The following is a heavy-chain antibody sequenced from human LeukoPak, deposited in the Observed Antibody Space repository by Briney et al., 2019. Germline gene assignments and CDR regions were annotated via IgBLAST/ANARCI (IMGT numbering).Heavy chain of an antibody. CDR3: AKRWYGYNLPPSHAFDI. CDR2: VSGSGGSA. Sequence: GGSLRLSCAASGFTFSSYARTWVGRAPRKGREGGSGVSGSGGSAYYADSVKGRVTISGDKSKNTLSLQMTSPRPEDPAVYYCAKRWYGYNLPPSHAFDIWAQGTMVTVSS. D-gene: IGHD5-24*01. V-gene: IGHV3-23*01. CDR1: GFTFSSYA. J-gene: IGHJ3*02.